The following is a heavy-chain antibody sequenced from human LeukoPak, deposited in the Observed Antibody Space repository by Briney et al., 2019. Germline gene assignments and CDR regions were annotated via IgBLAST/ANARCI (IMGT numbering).Heavy chain of an antibody. J-gene: IGHJ4*02. CDR2: ISSSGSTI. Sequence: GGSLRLSCAASGFTFSSYEMNWVRQAPGKGLEWVSYISSSGSTIYYADSVKGRFTISRDNAKNSLYLQMNSLRAEDTAVYYCARVSLTTNGDYWGQGTLVTVSS. D-gene: IGHD1-1*01. CDR1: GFTFSSYE. CDR3: ARVSLTTNGDY. V-gene: IGHV3-48*03.